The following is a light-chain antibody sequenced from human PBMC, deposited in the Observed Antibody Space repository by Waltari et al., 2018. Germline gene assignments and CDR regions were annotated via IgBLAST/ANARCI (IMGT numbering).Light chain of an antibody. Sequence: DIQMTQSPSSLSASVVDRVTITCRASQNISSYLNWYQQKPGKAPKLLIYAASSLQSGVPSRFSGSGSGTEFTLTISSLQPEDFATYYCQQSYSTPITFGQGTRLEIK. CDR1: QNISSY. J-gene: IGKJ5*01. V-gene: IGKV1-39*01. CDR2: AAS. CDR3: QQSYSTPIT.